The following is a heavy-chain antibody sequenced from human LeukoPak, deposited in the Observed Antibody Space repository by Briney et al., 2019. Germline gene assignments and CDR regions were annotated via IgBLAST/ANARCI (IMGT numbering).Heavy chain of an antibody. V-gene: IGHV3-21*01. CDR3: AREGYYSGLDV. CDR1: GFTSSSYS. J-gene: IGHJ6*02. Sequence: GGSLRLSCAASGFTSSSYSMKWVRQGPGKGLEWVSFIGSSISYISYADSVKGRFTISRDNAKNSLYLQMNSLRAEDTAVYYCAREGYYSGLDVWGQGTTVTVSS. CDR2: IGSSISYI.